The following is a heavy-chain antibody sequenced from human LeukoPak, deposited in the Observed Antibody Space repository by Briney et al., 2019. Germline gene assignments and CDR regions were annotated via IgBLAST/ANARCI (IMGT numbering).Heavy chain of an antibody. D-gene: IGHD2-2*01. CDR2: IKQDGSEK. Sequence: GGSLRLSCAASGFTFSSYWMSWVRQAPGKGLEWVANIKQDGSEKYYVDSVKGRFTISRDNAKNSLYLQMNSLRAEDTAVYYCARDGSSYCSSTSCYFYYYYYYYMDVWGKGTTVTVSS. V-gene: IGHV3-7*01. CDR1: GFTFSSYW. CDR3: ARDGSSYCSSTSCYFYYYYYYYMDV. J-gene: IGHJ6*03.